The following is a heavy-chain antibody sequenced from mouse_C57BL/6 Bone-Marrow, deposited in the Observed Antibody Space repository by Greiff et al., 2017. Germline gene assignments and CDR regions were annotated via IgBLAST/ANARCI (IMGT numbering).Heavy chain of an antibody. V-gene: IGHV1-5*01. CDR2: IYPGNSDT. CDR3: TRSPIYYYGSSSFAY. CDR1: GYTFTSYW. Sequence: VQLKESGTVLARPGASVKMSCKTSGYTFTSYWMHWVKQRPGQGLEWIGAIYPGNSDTSYNQKFQGKAKLTAVTSASTAYMELSSLTNEDSAVYYCTRSPIYYYGSSSFAYWGQGTLVTVSA. J-gene: IGHJ3*01. D-gene: IGHD1-1*01.